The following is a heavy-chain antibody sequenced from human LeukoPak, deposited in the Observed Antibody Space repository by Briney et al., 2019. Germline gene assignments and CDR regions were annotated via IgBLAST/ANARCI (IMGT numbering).Heavy chain of an antibody. CDR3: ARTYYDYVWGSYVGDYYYYYYMDV. V-gene: IGHV3-48*03. D-gene: IGHD3-16*01. J-gene: IGHJ6*03. CDR1: GFTFSSYE. CDR2: ISSSGSTI. Sequence: GGSLRLSCAASGFTFSSYEMNWVRQAPGKGLEWVSYISSSGSTIYYADSVKGRFTISRDNAKNSLYLQMNSLRAEDTAVYYCARTYYDYVWGSYVGDYYYYYYMDVWGKGTTVTISS.